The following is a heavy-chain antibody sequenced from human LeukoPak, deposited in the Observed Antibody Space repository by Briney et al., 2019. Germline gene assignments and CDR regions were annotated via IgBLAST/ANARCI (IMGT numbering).Heavy chain of an antibody. V-gene: IGHV1-18*01. CDR3: ARGYCSSATCRHFDY. D-gene: IGHD2-2*01. Sequence: GASVKVSCKASGYAFTYYAISWVRQAPGQGLEWMGWISVYNGNTNYAQKLQGRVTMTADTSTTTAYMELRSLRSDDTAVYYCARGYCSSATCRHFDYWGQGALVTVSS. CDR1: GYAFTYYA. J-gene: IGHJ4*02. CDR2: ISVYNGNT.